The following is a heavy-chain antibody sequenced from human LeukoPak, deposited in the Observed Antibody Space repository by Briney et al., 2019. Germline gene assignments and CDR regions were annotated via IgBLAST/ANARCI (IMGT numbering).Heavy chain of an antibody. CDR1: GGSFSGYY. CDR3: ARDSKAFDI. V-gene: IGHV4-34*01. Sequence: SETLSLTCAVYGGSFSGYYWSWIRQPPGKGLEWIGEINHSGSTNYNPSLKSRVTISVDTSKNQFSLKLSSVTAADTAVYYCARDSKAFDIWGQGTMVTVSS. D-gene: IGHD2/OR15-2a*01. J-gene: IGHJ3*02. CDR2: INHSGST.